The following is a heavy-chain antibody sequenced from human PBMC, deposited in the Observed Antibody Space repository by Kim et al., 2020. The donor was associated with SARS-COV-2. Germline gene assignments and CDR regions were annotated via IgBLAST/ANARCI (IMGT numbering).Heavy chain of an antibody. CDR3: VTRNYYNSGSYYEGAPF. D-gene: IGHD3-10*01. V-gene: IGHV3-64*05. Sequence: GGSLRLSCSASGFTFSNYAMHWVRQAPGKGLEYVSAVSSEGGSTYNADSVKGRFTISRDNSKNMLYVQMSSLRVEDTAIYYCVTRNYYNSGSYYEGAPF. CDR1: GFTFSNYA. CDR2: VSSEGGST. J-gene: IGHJ3*01.